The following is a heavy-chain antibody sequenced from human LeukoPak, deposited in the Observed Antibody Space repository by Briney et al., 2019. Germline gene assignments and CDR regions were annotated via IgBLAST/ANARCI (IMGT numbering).Heavy chain of an antibody. J-gene: IGHJ4*02. V-gene: IGHV3-74*01. CDR3: ARVYISSSYFDY. CDR1: GFTLIKYW. Sequence: GGSLRLSCVASGFTLIKYWMHWVRQAPGKGLVWVSRMNIDVTSTSYADSVKGRFTISRDKAKNKVYLQMNSLRVEDTAVYYCARVYISSSYFDYWGLGTLVTVSS. CDR2: MNIDVTST. D-gene: IGHD6-6*01.